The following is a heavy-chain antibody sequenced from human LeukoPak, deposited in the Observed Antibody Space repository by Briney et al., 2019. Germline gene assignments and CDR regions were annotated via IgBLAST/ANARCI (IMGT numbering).Heavy chain of an antibody. D-gene: IGHD3-10*01. J-gene: IGHJ4*02. CDR1: GFTFSSYS. V-gene: IGHV3-48*01. CDR3: ARDGIWFGELLFSTTLDY. CDR2: ISSSSSTI. Sequence: GGSLRLSCAASGFTFSSYSMNWVRQAPGKGLEWVSYISSSSSTIYYADSVRGRFTISRDNAKNSLYLQMNSLRAEDTAVYYCARDGIWFGELLFSTTLDYWGQGTLVTVSS.